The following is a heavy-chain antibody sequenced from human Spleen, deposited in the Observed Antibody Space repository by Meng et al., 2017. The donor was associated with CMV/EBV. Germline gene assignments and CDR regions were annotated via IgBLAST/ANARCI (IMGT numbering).Heavy chain of an antibody. V-gene: IGHV1-2*02. Sequence: ASVKVSCKASGYTFTGYYMHWVRQAPGQGPEWMGWLNANNGGTRYAQKFQGRVTMTRDTSITTAYMELSSLISDDTAVYYCARSYDSSAYYGDYSGMDVWGQGTTVTVSS. CDR2: LNANNGGT. CDR1: GYTFTGYY. J-gene: IGHJ6*02. CDR3: ARSYDSSAYYGDYSGMDV. D-gene: IGHD3-22*01.